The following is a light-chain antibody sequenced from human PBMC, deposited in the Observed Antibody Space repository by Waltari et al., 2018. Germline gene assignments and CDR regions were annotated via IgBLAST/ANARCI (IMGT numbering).Light chain of an antibody. Sequence: DIRMTQSPSSLSAAVGDRVTITCRASQDISHNFAWYQQKPGKVPRLLLYFASTLQSGVPGRFSGSGSGAEFTLTISSLQPEDVATYYCQYGETFGQGTQVEI. CDR2: FAS. J-gene: IGKJ1*01. V-gene: IGKV1-27*01. CDR1: QDISHN. CDR3: QYGET.